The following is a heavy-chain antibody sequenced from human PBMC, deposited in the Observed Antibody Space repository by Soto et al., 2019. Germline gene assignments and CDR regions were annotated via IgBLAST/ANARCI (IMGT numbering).Heavy chain of an antibody. CDR3: ERDPNPMVKEYYYGMDV. J-gene: IGHJ6*02. D-gene: IGHD2-15*01. V-gene: IGHV1-46*01. CDR1: GYTFTSYY. Sequence: GASVKVSCKASGYTFTSYYMHWVRQAPGQGLEWMGIINPSGGSTSYAQKFQGRVTMTRDTSTSTVYMELSSLRSEDTAVYYCERDPNPMVKEYYYGMDVWGQGTTVTVSS. CDR2: INPSGGST.